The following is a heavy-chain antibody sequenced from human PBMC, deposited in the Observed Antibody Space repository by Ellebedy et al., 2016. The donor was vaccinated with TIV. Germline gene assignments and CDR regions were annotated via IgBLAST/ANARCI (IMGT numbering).Heavy chain of an antibody. Sequence: GESLKISCVASGFTFSKYGMNWLRQAPGKGLEWVSYISCSSNTKHYADSVKGRFTVSRDNAKNSLYLQMNSLTVDDKAEYYCARNGYCTPSNCRSYNWFDPWGQGTLVTVSS. CDR3: ARNGYCTPSNCRSYNWFDP. CDR1: GFTFSKYG. J-gene: IGHJ5*02. D-gene: IGHD2-8*01. V-gene: IGHV3-48*04. CDR2: ISCSSNTK.